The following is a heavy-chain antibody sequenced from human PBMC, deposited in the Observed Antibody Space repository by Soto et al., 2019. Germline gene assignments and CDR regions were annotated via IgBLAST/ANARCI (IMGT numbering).Heavy chain of an antibody. Sequence: SETLSLTCTVSGGSISSYYWSWIRQPPGKGLEWIGYIYYSATTNYNPSLKSRVTISVDTSKNQFSLKLTSVTAADTAVYHCARDDPPSDYWGQGTLVTVSS. V-gene: IGHV4-59*01. CDR3: ARDDPPSDY. CDR1: GGSISSYY. CDR2: IYYSATT. J-gene: IGHJ4*02.